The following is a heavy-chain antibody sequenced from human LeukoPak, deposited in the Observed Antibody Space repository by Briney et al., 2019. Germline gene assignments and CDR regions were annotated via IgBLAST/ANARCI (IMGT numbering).Heavy chain of an antibody. D-gene: IGHD3-22*01. V-gene: IGHV4-59*12. Sequence: SETLSLTCTVSGGSISSYYWGWIRQPPGKGLEWIGSIYHSGRTFYNPSLKSRVTMSVDTSKNQFSLKLSSVTAADTAVYYCARGSTYYYDSSGYAYNWFDPWGQGTLVTVSS. CDR3: ARGSTYYYDSSGYAYNWFDP. CDR1: GGSISSYY. CDR2: IYHSGRT. J-gene: IGHJ5*02.